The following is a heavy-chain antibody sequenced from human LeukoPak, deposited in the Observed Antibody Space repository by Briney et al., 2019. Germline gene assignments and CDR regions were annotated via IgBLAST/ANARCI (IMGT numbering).Heavy chain of an antibody. CDR3: ANGGRGF. CDR1: RFTFSSYV. V-gene: IGHV3-23*01. D-gene: IGHD3-16*01. CDR2: ITGSGTGT. Sequence: GGSLRLSCAASRFTFSSYVMSWVRQAPGKGLEWVSSITGSGTGTFYADSVRGRFTISRDNSKKTVYLQMNSLRVEHTAVYYCANGGRGFWGQARLVTVP. J-gene: IGHJ4*02.